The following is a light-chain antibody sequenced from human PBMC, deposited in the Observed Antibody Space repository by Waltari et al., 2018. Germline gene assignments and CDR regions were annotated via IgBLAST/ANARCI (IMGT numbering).Light chain of an antibody. J-gene: IGLJ2*01. CDR3: AAWDESLSDVV. CDR1: GRNY. Sequence: GRNYVYWYQQFPGAAPKLLIFNDNERPSGVPDRFSGSKSDTSASLAISGLRSEDEAHYYCAAWDESLSDVVFGGGTKLTVL. CDR2: NDN. V-gene: IGLV1-47*02.